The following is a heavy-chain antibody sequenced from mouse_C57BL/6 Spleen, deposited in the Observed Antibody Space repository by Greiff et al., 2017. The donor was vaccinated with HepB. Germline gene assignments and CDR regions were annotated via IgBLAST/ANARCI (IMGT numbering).Heavy chain of an antibody. Sequence: QVHVKQSGPELVKPGASVKISCKASGYSFTSYYIHWVKQRPGQGLEWIGWIYPGSGNTKYNEKFKGKAKLTADTSSSTAYMQLSSLTSEDSAVYYCARSGYYGSSYDWYFDVWGTGTTVTVSS. CDR2: IYPGSGNT. D-gene: IGHD1-1*01. CDR1: GYSFTSYY. CDR3: ARSGYYGSSYDWYFDV. V-gene: IGHV1-66*01. J-gene: IGHJ1*03.